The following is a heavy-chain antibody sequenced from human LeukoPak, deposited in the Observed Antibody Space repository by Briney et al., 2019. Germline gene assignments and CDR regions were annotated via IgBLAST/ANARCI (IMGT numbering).Heavy chain of an antibody. CDR2: IHHSGST. CDR3: ARGDRNWNYYDY. CDR1: GYSISSGYD. J-gene: IGHJ4*02. V-gene: IGHV4-38-2*02. Sequence: PSETLSLTCTVSGYSISSGYDWGCIPQPPGKGLEWIGSIHHSGSTYYNPYIKSRVTISVDTSKNQFSLKLNSVTAADTAVYYCARGDRNWNYYDYWGQGTLLTVSS. D-gene: IGHD1-1*01.